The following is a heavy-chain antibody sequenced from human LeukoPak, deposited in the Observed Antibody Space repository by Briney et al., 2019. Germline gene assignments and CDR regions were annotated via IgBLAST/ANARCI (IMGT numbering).Heavy chain of an antibody. D-gene: IGHD3-22*01. Sequence: GGSLRLSCAASGFSFSSYSMNWVRQALGKGLEWVSSVSSSSSYISYADSVKGRFTISRDNAKKSLYLQMNSLRAEDTAVYYCARDIPRGSGYYFDYWGPGTLVTVSS. CDR2: VSSSSSYI. CDR1: GFSFSSYS. V-gene: IGHV3-21*01. J-gene: IGHJ4*02. CDR3: ARDIPRGSGYYFDY.